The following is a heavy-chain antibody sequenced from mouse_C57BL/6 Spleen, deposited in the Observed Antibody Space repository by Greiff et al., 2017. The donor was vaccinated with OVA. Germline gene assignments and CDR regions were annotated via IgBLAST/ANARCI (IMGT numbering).Heavy chain of an antibody. D-gene: IGHD1-3*01. CDR1: GFTFTDYY. Sequence: DVKLVESGGGLVQPGGSLSLSCAASGFTFTDYYMSWVRQPPGKALEWLGFIRNKANGYTTEYSASVKGRFTISRDNSQSILYLQMNALRAEDSATYYCARSDLVGYAMDYWGQGTSVTVSS. J-gene: IGHJ4*01. CDR2: IRNKANGYTT. CDR3: ARSDLVGYAMDY. V-gene: IGHV7-3*01.